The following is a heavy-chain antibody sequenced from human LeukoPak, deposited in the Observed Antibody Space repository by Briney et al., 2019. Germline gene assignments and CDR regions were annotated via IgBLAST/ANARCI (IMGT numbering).Heavy chain of an antibody. CDR1: GGSISSSSYY. D-gene: IGHD1-26*01. J-gene: IGHJ3*02. Sequence: SETLSLTCTVSGGSISSSSYYWGWIRQPPGKGLEWIGSIYYSGSTYYNPSLKSRVTISVDTSKNQFSLKLSSVTAADTAVYYCARYKSGSYKVDDAFDIWGQGTMVTVSS. CDR3: ARYKSGSYKVDDAFDI. CDR2: IYYSGST. V-gene: IGHV4-39*01.